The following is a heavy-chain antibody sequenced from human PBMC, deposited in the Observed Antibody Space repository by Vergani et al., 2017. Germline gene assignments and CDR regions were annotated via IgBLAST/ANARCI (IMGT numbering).Heavy chain of an antibody. V-gene: IGHV3-73*02. Sequence: EVHLVESGGGLVQPGESLKLSCATSGLTFSDSAIHWVRQTSGKGLEWIGRIRDKAHNYATVYAVSVKGRFTISRDDSKKTAYLQMNGLTTEDTAVYYCFYDFWAGYDSGDVWGKGTTVTVSS. CDR3: FYDFWAGYDSGDV. CDR2: IRDKAHNYAT. J-gene: IGHJ6*04. CDR1: GLTFSDSA. D-gene: IGHD3/OR15-3a*01.